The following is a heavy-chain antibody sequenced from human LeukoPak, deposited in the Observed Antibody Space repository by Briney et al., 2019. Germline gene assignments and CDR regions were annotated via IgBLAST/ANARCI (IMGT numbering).Heavy chain of an antibody. CDR2: ISAYNGNT. D-gene: IGHD3-22*01. Sequence: ASVKVSCKASGYTFTNYNITWVRQAPGQGLGWMGRISAYNGNTNYAQKFQDRVTMTTDTSTTTAYMELRSLRSDDTAVYYCARAPYYYDSSGYYGYWGQGTLVTVSS. V-gene: IGHV1-18*01. CDR3: ARAPYYYDSSGYYGY. J-gene: IGHJ4*02. CDR1: GYTFTNYN.